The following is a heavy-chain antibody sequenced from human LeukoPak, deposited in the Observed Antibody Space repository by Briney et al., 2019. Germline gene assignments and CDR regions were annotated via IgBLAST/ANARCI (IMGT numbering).Heavy chain of an antibody. CDR2: INHSGST. V-gene: IGHV4-34*01. Sequence: SETLSLXCAVYGGSFSGYYWSWIRQPPGKGLEWIGEINHSGSTNYNPSLKSRVTISVDTSKNQFSLKLSSVTAADTAVYYCARGRYYDILTGYYQPSRPYYFDYWGQGTLVTVSS. J-gene: IGHJ4*02. CDR1: GGSFSGYY. CDR3: ARGRYYDILTGYYQPSRPYYFDY. D-gene: IGHD3-9*01.